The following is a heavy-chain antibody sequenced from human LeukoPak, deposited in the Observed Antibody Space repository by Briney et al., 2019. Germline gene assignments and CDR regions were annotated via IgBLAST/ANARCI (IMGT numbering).Heavy chain of an antibody. CDR2: INHSGST. D-gene: IGHD5-12*01. J-gene: IGHJ6*03. CDR1: GYSISSGYY. CDR3: ARHVRGYSGYDSLNYYYYYYMDV. V-gene: IGHV4-38-2*02. Sequence: SETLSLTCTVSGYSISSGYYWSWIRQPPGKGLEWIGEINHSGSTNYNPSLKSRVTISVDTSKNQFSLKLSSVAAADTAVYYCARHVRGYSGYDSLNYYYYYYMDVWGKGTTVTISS.